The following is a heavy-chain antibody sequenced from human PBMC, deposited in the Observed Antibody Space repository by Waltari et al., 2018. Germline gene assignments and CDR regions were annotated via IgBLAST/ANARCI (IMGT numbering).Heavy chain of an antibody. CDR2: IYYSGST. J-gene: IGHJ5*02. V-gene: IGHV4-39*07. D-gene: IGHD2-21*02. CDR1: GGSISSSSYY. CDR3: ARDSVTALDP. Sequence: QLQLQESGPGLVKPSETLSLTCTVSGGSISSSSYYWGWLRQPPGKGLEWIGSIYYSGSTYYNPSLKSRVTISVDTSKNQFSLKLSSVTAADTAVYYCARDSVTALDPWGQGTLVTVSS.